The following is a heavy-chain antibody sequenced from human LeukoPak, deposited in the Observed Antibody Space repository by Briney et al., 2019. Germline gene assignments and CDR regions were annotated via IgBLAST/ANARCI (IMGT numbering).Heavy chain of an antibody. CDR3: ARSRHYDSSGYSPRAFDI. D-gene: IGHD3-22*01. CDR2: IYYSGST. Sequence: SETLSLTCTVSGGSISSSYYWGWIRQPPGKGLEWIGSIYYSGSTYYNPSLKSRVTISVDTSKNQFSLKLSSVTAADTAVYYCARSRHYDSSGYSPRAFDIWGQGTMVTVSS. J-gene: IGHJ3*02. V-gene: IGHV4-39*01. CDR1: GGSISSSYY.